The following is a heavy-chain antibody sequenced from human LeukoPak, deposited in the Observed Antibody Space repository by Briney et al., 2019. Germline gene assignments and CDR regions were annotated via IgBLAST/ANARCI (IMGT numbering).Heavy chain of an antibody. J-gene: IGHJ4*02. D-gene: IGHD6-19*01. V-gene: IGHV1-58*02. Sequence: SVKVSCKGSGFTLTSPAMQRVRQARGQRLEWIGESVVGSGNTNYAQKFQQRVTITRGMSTSTAYMELSSLRSEDTAVYYCAAVPGSRGWQWGQGTLVTVSS. CDR2: SVVGSGNT. CDR1: GFTLTSPA. CDR3: AAVPGSRGWQ.